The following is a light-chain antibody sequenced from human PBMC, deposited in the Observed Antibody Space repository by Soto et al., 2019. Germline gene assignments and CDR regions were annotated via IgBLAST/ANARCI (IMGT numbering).Light chain of an antibody. CDR1: QGIGNN. CDR2: GAS. J-gene: IGKJ1*01. Sequence: AIRMTQSPSSFSASTGDRVTITCRASQGIGNNLAWYQRKPGRAPKLLISGASTLQIGVPSRFSGSGSGTEFTLTINYLQSEDFAIYYCQHYYSHPPTLGQGTKVDIK. V-gene: IGKV1-8*01. CDR3: QHYYSHPPT.